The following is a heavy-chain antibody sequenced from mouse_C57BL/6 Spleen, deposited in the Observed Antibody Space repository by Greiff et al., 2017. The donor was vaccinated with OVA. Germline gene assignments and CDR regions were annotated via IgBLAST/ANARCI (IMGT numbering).Heavy chain of an antibody. CDR3: VRGEYGNWYFDV. CDR2: IRSKSSNYAT. D-gene: IGHD2-10*02. Sequence: EVQLVESGGGLVQPKGSLKLSCAASGFTFNTYAMHWVRQAPGKGLEWVARIRSKSSNYATYYADSVKDRFTISRDASPSMLYLQMNNLKTEDTAMYYCVRGEYGNWYFDVWGTGTTVTVSS. CDR1: GFTFNTYA. V-gene: IGHV10-3*01. J-gene: IGHJ1*03.